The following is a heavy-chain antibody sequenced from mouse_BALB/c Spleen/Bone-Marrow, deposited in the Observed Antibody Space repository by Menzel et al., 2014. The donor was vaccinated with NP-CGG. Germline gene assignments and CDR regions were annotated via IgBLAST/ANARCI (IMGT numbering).Heavy chain of an antibody. D-gene: IGHD1-1*01. J-gene: IGHJ3*01. CDR2: IAPGSGST. CDR1: GYTFTSYW. V-gene: IGHV1S41*01. Sequence: DLVKPGASVKLSCKASGYTFTSYWINWIKQRPGPGLEWIGRIAPGSGSTYYNEMFKGKATLTVDTSSSTAYIQLSSLSSEDSAVYFCARGGDYYGSSSFAYWGQGTLVTVSA. CDR3: ARGGDYYGSSSFAY.